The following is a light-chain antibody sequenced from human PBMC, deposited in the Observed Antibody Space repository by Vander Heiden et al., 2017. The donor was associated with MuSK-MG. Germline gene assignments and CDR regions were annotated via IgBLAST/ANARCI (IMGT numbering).Light chain of an antibody. V-gene: IGKV1-39*01. Sequence: DIQMTQSPSSLSASVGDRVTITCRASQSISSYLNWYQQKPGKAPKLLIYAASSLQSGVPSRFSGSGYGTDFTLTISSRQPEDFATYYCQRSDSNHPITFGQGTRLEIK. CDR3: QRSDSNHPIT. J-gene: IGKJ5*01. CDR2: AAS. CDR1: QSISSY.